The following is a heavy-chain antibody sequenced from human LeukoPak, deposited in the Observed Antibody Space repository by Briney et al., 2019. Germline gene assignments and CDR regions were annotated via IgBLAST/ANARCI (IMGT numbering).Heavy chain of an antibody. Sequence: GGSLRLSCTGSGFVFSSHCMNWVRQAPGKGLEWIAYINYVSNAIYYADSVKGRFTISRDNARNSLYLQMNSLRDEDTAVYYCARGPHSGHGDGYFEYWGQGTQVAVSS. V-gene: IGHV3-48*02. CDR1: GFVFSSHC. J-gene: IGHJ4*02. CDR2: INYVSNAI. CDR3: ARGPHSGHGDGYFEY. D-gene: IGHD5-12*01.